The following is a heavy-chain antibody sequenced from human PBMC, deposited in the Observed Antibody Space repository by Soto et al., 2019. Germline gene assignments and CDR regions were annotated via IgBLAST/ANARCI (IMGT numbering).Heavy chain of an antibody. D-gene: IGHD3-3*01. CDR2: TYYRSKWYN. V-gene: IGHV6-1*01. J-gene: IGHJ3*02. CDR1: GDSVSSNSVA. Sequence: QVQLQQSGPGLVKPSQTLSLTCAISGDSVSSNSVAWNWIRQSPSRGLEWLGRTYYRSKWYNDYGLPVKGRITINPDTSKIQFSLQLNSVTPEDTAVYYCARGRFNAFGIWGQGTMVTVSS. CDR3: ARGRFNAFGI.